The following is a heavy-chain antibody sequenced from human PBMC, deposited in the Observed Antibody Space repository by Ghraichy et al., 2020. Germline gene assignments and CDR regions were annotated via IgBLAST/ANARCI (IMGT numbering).Heavy chain of an antibody. J-gene: IGHJ6*02. CDR2: ISSSSSTI. CDR3: ARGTPIVVVVAATSVDV. V-gene: IGHV3-48*01. CDR1: GFTFSSYS. Sequence: LSLTCAASGFTFSSYSMNWVRQAPGKGLEWVSYISSSSSTIYYADSVKGRFTISRDNAKNSLYLQMNSLRAEDTAVYYCARGTPIVVVVAATSVDVWGQGTTVTVSS. D-gene: IGHD2-15*01.